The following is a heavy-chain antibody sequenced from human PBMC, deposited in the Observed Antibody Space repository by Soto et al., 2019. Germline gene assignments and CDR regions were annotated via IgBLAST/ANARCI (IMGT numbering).Heavy chain of an antibody. CDR2: INAGNGNT. D-gene: IGHD5-12*01. CDR1: GYTFTRYA. J-gene: IGHJ6*02. V-gene: IGHV1-3*01. Sequence: ASVKVSCKASGYTFTRYAMHWVRQAPGQRLEWMGWINAGNGNTKYSQKFQGRVTITRDTSASTAYMELSSLRSEDTAVYYCECVFVVGAPTITFFYVMAASAQGT. CDR3: ECVFVVGAPTITFFYVMAA.